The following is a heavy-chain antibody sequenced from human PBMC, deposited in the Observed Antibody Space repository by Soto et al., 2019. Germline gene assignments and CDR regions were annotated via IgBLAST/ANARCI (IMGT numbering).Heavy chain of an antibody. CDR3: ARGRYCLNGRCFPNLFDS. D-gene: IGHD2-15*01. V-gene: IGHV4-30-4*01. Sequence: TLSLTCSVSGDSISTVDYFWAWIRQPPGQALEYIGYIYKSATTYYNPSFESRVAISLDTSKSQFSLNVTSVTAADTAVYFCARGRYCLNGRCFPNLFDSWGQGTLVTV. J-gene: IGHJ5*01. CDR2: IYKSATT. CDR1: GDSISTVDYF.